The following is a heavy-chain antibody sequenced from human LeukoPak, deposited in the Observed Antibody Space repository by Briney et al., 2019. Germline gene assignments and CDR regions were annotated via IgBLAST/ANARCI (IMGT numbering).Heavy chain of an antibody. CDR3: ARGEATDYDSSGYYGH. D-gene: IGHD3-22*01. CDR1: GYTFTTYW. V-gene: IGHV5-51*01. CDR2: INPGDSHI. J-gene: IGHJ4*02. Sequence: PGESLKISCKGSGYTFTTYWIAWVRLMPGKGLEWMGMINPGDSHIRYSPSFQGQVIVSADRSISTAYLQWSSLKASDTAMYYCARGEATDYDSSGYYGHWGQGTLVTVSS.